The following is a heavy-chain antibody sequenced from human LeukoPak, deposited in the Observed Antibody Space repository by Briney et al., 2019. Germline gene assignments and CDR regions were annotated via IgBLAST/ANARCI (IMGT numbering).Heavy chain of an antibody. CDR3: ARDLWVYGGNSENY. D-gene: IGHD4-23*01. J-gene: IGHJ4*02. CDR2: ISYDGSNK. Sequence: GGSLRLSCAASGFTFSSYGMHWVRQAPGKGLEWVAVISYDGSNKYYADSVKGRFTISRDNAKNSLYLQMNSLRAEDTAVYYCARDLWVYGGNSENYWGQGTLVTVSS. CDR1: GFTFSSYG. V-gene: IGHV3-30*03.